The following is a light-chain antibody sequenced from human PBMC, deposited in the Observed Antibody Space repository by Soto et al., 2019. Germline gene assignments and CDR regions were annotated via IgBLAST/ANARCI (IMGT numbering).Light chain of an antibody. Sequence: QSVLTQPPPASATPGQRVTISCSGSSSSIGSNPVHWYQQLPGTAPKVLIYRNNERPSGVPDRFSGSKSGTSASLAISGLQSADEADYYCATWDDSLSGPVFGTGTKVTVL. CDR2: RNN. CDR3: ATWDDSLSGPV. V-gene: IGLV1-44*01. J-gene: IGLJ1*01. CDR1: SSSIGSNP.